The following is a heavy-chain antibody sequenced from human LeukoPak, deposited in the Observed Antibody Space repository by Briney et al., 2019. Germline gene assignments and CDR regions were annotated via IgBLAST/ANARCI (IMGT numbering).Heavy chain of an antibody. D-gene: IGHD5-18*01. CDR1: GYTFTGYY. Sequence: GASVKVSCKASGYTFTGYYIHWVRQAPGQGLEWMGGIIPIFGTANYAQKFQGRVTITADESTSTAYMELSSLRSEDTAVYYCARDGYSARFDYWGQGTLVTVSS. CDR3: ARDGYSARFDY. V-gene: IGHV1-69*13. J-gene: IGHJ4*02. CDR2: IIPIFGTA.